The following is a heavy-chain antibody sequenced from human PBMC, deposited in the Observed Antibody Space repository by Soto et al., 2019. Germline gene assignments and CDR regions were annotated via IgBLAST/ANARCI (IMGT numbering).Heavy chain of an antibody. CDR3: AKIMGTMIVVWAFDI. CDR1: GFTFSSYA. J-gene: IGHJ3*02. D-gene: IGHD3-22*01. V-gene: IGHV3-23*01. Sequence: GGSLRLSCAASGFTFSSYAMSWVRQAPGKGLEWVSAISGSGGSTYYADSVKGRFTISGDNSKNTLYLQMNSLRAEDTAVYYRAKIMGTMIVVWAFDIWGQGTMVTVSS. CDR2: ISGSGGST.